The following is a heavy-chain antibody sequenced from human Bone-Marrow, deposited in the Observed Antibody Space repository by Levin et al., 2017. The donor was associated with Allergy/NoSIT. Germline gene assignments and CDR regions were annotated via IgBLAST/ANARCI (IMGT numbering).Heavy chain of an antibody. CDR2: ISKGGDRI. Sequence: GESLKISCLGSGFIFSSYEMNWVRQAPGKGLEWVSYISKGGDRIYYADSVKGRFTISRDNAEKSLYLQMDNLRSEDTAVYYCVREDENADDAFDIWGQGTMVTVSS. CDR1: GFIFSSYE. CDR3: VREDENADDAFDI. V-gene: IGHV3-48*03. J-gene: IGHJ3*02.